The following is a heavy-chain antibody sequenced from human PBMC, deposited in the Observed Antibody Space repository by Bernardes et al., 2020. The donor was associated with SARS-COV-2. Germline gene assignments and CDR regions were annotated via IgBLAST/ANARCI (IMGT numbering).Heavy chain of an antibody. CDR3: ARLDYGDYVTAFDI. CDR2: IYASGST. V-gene: IGHV4-4*07. D-gene: IGHD4-17*01. Sequence: SLTCTVSGGSISSYYWSWIVQPAGNGLEWIGCIYASGSTIYNPSFKSRVTMSVDTSKSQFSLRLSSVTAADTAVYYCARLDYGDYVTAFDIWGQGTMVTVS. J-gene: IGHJ3*02. CDR1: GGSISSYY.